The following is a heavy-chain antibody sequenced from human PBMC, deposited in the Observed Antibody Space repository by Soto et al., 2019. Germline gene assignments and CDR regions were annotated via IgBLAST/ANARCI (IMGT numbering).Heavy chain of an antibody. Sequence: EVQLVESGGGLVEPGGSLRLSCATSGFTFSTCSMNWVRQAPGKGLEWVSSISATGTYTFYADSLKGRFTISRDNARNSFFLQMNSLRVEDTALYYCTTEYNSRQDLNHWGQGAVVTVSS. V-gene: IGHV3-21*01. CDR1: GFTFSTCS. D-gene: IGHD6-6*01. J-gene: IGHJ5*02. CDR3: TTEYNSRQDLNH. CDR2: ISATGTYT.